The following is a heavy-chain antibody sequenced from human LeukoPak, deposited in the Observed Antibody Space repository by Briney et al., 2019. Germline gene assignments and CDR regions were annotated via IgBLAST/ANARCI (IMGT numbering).Heavy chain of an antibody. CDR3: ARPDGDYYYGSGSYFHY. D-gene: IGHD3-10*01. J-gene: IGHJ4*02. CDR2: ISSSGTTI. Sequence: GGSLRLSCAASGFTFSSYEMNWVSQAPGKGLEWVSYISSSGTTIYYADSVKGRFTISRDNAKNSLYLQMNSLRAEDTAVYYCARPDGDYYYGSGSYFHYWGQGTLVTVSS. V-gene: IGHV3-48*03. CDR1: GFTFSSYE.